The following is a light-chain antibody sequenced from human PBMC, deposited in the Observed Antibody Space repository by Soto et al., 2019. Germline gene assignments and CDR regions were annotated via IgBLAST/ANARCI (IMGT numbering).Light chain of an antibody. Sequence: EIVLTQSPGTLSLSPGERATLSCRASQSLSSNYLAWYQQKPGQAPRLLIYGASSRASGIPDRFSGSGSGTDFTLTISSLEPEDFAVYYCQQYGSSPTFGQGTKLEIK. J-gene: IGKJ2*01. CDR2: GAS. V-gene: IGKV3-20*01. CDR3: QQYGSSPT. CDR1: QSLSSNY.